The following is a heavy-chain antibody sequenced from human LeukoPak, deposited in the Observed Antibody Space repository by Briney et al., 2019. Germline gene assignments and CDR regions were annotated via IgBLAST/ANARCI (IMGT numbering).Heavy chain of an antibody. Sequence: GGSLRLSCAASGFTFSSYAMSWVCQAPGQGLEWVSGISGSGGYTYYADSVKGRFTISTDNSKNTLFLQINSLSAEDTAVDYCARDPSVYCRSPTCYGYFDYWGQGTLVTVSS. D-gene: IGHD2-2*01. CDR1: GFTFSSYA. J-gene: IGHJ4*02. V-gene: IGHV3-23*01. CDR3: ARDPSVYCRSPTCYGYFDY. CDR2: ISGSGGYT.